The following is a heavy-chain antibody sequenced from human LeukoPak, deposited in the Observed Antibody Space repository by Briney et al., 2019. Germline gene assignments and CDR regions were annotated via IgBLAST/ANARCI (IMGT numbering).Heavy chain of an antibody. CDR1: GRSISSGGYY. V-gene: IGHV4-31*03. CDR3: ARVVKIVVVPAALLGDYYFDY. Sequence: SETLSLTCTVSGRSISSGGYYWSCIRQHPGKGLEPIGYSYYSRSTYYNPSLKSRVTILVDTSKNQLSLKLSSVIAAATAVYYCARVVKIVVVPAALLGDYYFDYWGQGTLVTVSS. CDR2: SYYSRST. J-gene: IGHJ4*02. D-gene: IGHD2-2*01.